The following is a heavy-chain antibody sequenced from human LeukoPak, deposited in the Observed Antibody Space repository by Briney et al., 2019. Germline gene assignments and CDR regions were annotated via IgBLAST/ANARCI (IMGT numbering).Heavy chain of an antibody. J-gene: IGHJ5*02. CDR3: ARGATRFGELTDWLDP. CDR1: VYTFSNYG. D-gene: IGHD3-10*02. V-gene: IGHV1-18*01. CDR2: ISAYNGNT. Sequence: GASVKVSCKASVYTFSNYGVSWVRQAPGRGLEGLGWISAYNGNTNYAQKFQGRVTMTRDTSTSTAYMEVTSLRSDDTAVYYCARGATRFGELTDWLDPWGQGTLVTVSS.